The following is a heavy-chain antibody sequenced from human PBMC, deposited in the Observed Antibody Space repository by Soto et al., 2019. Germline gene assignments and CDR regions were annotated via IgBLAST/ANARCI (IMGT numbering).Heavy chain of an antibody. CDR3: ASGVGGPLCYYYGMDV. J-gene: IGHJ6*02. CDR1: GYTFTSYA. V-gene: IGHV1-3*01. Sequence: ASVKVSCKASGYTFTSYAMHWVRQAPGQRLEWMGWINAGNGNTKYSQKFQGRVTITRDTSASTAYMELSSLRSEDTAVYYCASGVGGPLCYYYGMDVWGQGTTVTVSS. D-gene: IGHD3-16*01. CDR2: INAGNGNT.